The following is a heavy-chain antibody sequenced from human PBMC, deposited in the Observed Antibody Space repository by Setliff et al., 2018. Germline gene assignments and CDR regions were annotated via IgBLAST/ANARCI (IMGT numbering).Heavy chain of an antibody. CDR2: IRNKDNSYTT. J-gene: IGHJ6*03. Sequence: GSLRLSCEASGFTFSGYSMNWVRQAPGKGLEWVGRIRNKDNSYTTEYAASVKGRFTISRDDSKSIAYLQMNNLRTEDTAVYYCSRDPDCSSTRCHYYYYYMDVWGKGTTVTVSS. D-gene: IGHD2-2*01. V-gene: IGHV3-72*01. CDR3: SRDPDCSSTRCHYYYYYMDV. CDR1: GFTFSGYS.